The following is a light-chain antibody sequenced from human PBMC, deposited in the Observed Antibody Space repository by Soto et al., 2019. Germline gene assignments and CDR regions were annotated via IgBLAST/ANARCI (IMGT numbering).Light chain of an antibody. Sequence: IPMTQSPSTLSASVRDRVTIPCRASQSISSWLAWYQQKPGKAPKLLIYDASSLESGVPSRFSGSGSGTEFTLTISSLQPDDFATYYCEQYHRYSTFGQGAKVDIK. V-gene: IGKV1-5*01. CDR1: QSISSW. J-gene: IGKJ1*01. CDR2: DAS. CDR3: EQYHRYST.